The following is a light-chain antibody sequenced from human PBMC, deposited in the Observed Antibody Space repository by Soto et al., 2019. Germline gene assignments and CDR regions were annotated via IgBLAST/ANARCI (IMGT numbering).Light chain of an antibody. V-gene: IGKV1-27*01. CDR2: AAS. J-gene: IGKJ1*01. CDR3: QGCNIAPSWT. CDR1: QGISNY. Sequence: DIQMTQSPSSLSASVGDRVTITCRASQGISNYLAWYQQKPGKVPKLLIYAASALQSGVPSRFSGSGSGTDFTLTISSLQPEDVATYYCQGCNIAPSWTFGQGTKVDIK.